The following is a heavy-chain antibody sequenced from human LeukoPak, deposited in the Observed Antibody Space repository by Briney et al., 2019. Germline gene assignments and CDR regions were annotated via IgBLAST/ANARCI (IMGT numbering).Heavy chain of an antibody. J-gene: IGHJ5*02. CDR1: GGSISSHY. V-gene: IGHV4-59*11. D-gene: IGHD2-2*02. CDR3: AGLDIVVVPAAIGFDP. CDR2: IYYSGST. Sequence: PSETLSLTCSVSGGSISSHYWSWIRQPPGKGREWIGYIYYSGSTNYNPSLKSRVTISVDTSENQFSLKLSSVTAADTAVYYCAGLDIVVVPAAIGFDPWGQGTLVTVSS.